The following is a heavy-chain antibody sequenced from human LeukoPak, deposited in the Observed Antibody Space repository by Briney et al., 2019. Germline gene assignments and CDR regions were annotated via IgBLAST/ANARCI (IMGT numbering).Heavy chain of an antibody. D-gene: IGHD6-13*01. CDR3: ARDAVRQLDY. V-gene: IGHV4-61*02. Sequence: SETLSLTCTVSGGSISSGSYYWGWIRQPPGKGLEWIGRIYTSGSTNYNPSLKSRVTISVDTSKNQFSLKLSSVTAADTAVYYCARDAVRQLDYWGQGTLVTVSS. CDR1: GGSISSGSYY. CDR2: IYTSGST. J-gene: IGHJ4*02.